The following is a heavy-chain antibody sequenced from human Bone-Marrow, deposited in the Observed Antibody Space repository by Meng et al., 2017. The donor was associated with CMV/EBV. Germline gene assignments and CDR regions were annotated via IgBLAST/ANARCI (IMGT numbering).Heavy chain of an antibody. J-gene: IGHJ6*02. CDR3: ARARRDEVVPAAIDYYYVMDV. CDR1: GFTFSSYD. Sequence: GGSLRLSCAASGFTFSSYDMHWVRQATGKGLEWVSAIGTAGDTYYPGSVKGRFTISRENAKNSLYLQMNSLRAGDTAVYYCARARRDEVVPAAIDYYYVMDVWGQGTTVTLSS. CDR2: IGTAGDT. V-gene: IGHV3-13*01. D-gene: IGHD2-2*01.